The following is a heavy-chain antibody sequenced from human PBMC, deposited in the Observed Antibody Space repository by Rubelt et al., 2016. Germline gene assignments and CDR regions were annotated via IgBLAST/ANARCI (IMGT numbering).Heavy chain of an antibody. CDR1: GFSLRTSGMC. Sequence: QVTLRESGPALVKPTQTLTLTCTFSGFSLRTSGMCVSWIRQPPGKALEWLARIDWDDDKYYSTSLKTRLTISKDTSKNQVVLTMTNMDPVDTATYDCARISRNGYYFDPWGQGTLVTVSS. D-gene: IGHD1-1*01. CDR3: ARISRNGYYFDP. CDR2: IDWDDDK. J-gene: IGHJ4*02. V-gene: IGHV2-70*15.